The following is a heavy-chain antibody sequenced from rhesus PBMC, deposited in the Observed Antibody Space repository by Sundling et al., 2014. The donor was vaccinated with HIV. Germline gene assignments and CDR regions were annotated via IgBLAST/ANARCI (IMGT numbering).Heavy chain of an antibody. V-gene: IGHV4-127*01. D-gene: IGHD3-3*01. Sequence: RWVRQAPGKGLEWVGYISGITESTDYNLSLKSRVTISIDTSKKQFSLKLRSVTAADTAVYYCARDTAIFGLVTISSGGFDVWARSPGHRLL. CDR3: ARDTAIFGLVTISSGGFDV. CDR2: ISGITEST. J-gene: IGHJ5-1*01.